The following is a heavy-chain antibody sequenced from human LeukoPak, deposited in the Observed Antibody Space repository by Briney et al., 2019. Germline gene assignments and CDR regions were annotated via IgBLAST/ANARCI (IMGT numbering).Heavy chain of an antibody. CDR1: GYTVTSYY. CDR3: ARGLQAVSRFDP. CDR2: INPSGGST. V-gene: IGHV1-46*01. D-gene: IGHD5-24*01. Sequence: ASVKLSCKASGYTVTSYYMHWVRQAPGQGLEGIGIINPSGGSTSYVQKFQGRVTMTRDTSTSTVYMELSSLRSEDTAVYYCARGLQAVSRFDPWGQGTLVTVSS. J-gene: IGHJ5*02.